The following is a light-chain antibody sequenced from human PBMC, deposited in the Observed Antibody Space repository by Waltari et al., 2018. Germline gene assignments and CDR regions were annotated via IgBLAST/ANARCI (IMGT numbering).Light chain of an antibody. V-gene: IGLV2-14*01. CDR1: SSDVGGYNS. Sequence: QSALTQPASVSGPPGQSITISCTGTSSDVGGYNSVSWYQQHPGKAPQLMIYEVSKRPSGVSNRFSGSKSGNTASLTISGLQAEDEADYYCSSYTSSSTLLYVFGTGTKVTVL. CDR3: SSYTSSSTLLYV. CDR2: EVS. J-gene: IGLJ1*01.